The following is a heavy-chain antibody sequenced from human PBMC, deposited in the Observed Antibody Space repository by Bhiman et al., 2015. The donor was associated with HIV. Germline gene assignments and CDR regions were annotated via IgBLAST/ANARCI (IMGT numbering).Heavy chain of an antibody. Sequence: EVQLVESGGDLVQPAGSLRLSCAASGFTFSSYSMNWVRQAPGKGLEWVSYISSSSNTIYYADSMKGRFTISRDNAKNSLYLQMNSLRAEDTAVYYCARDLQIAIAVAGSFDYWGQGTLVTVSS. CDR2: ISSSSNTI. J-gene: IGHJ4*02. CDR3: ARDLQIAIAVAGSFDY. CDR1: GFTFSSYS. V-gene: IGHV3-48*01. D-gene: IGHD6-19*01.